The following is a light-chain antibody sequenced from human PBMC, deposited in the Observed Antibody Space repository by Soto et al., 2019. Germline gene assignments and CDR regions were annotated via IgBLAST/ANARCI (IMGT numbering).Light chain of an antibody. J-gene: IGKJ5*01. Sequence: ESVLTQSPGTLSLSPGERATLSCRASQSVNSRLAWYQHKPGQSPRLLISGASSRATGIPDRVSGSGSATDFTLTISRLEPEDFAVYCCQQYGCSPITFGQGTRLEIK. V-gene: IGKV3-20*01. CDR3: QQYGCSPIT. CDR2: GAS. CDR1: QSVNSR.